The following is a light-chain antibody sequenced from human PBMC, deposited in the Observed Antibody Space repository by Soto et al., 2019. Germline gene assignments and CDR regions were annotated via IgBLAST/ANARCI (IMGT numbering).Light chain of an antibody. J-gene: IGKJ4*01. Sequence: IVMTQSPATLSVSPGEKATLSCRASRSISNNLAWYQQKPGRAPRLLIYFASTRATGIPARFSGSGSGTEFSLTISSLQSDHSAVYYCQHYDEWPLTFGGGTKVE. CDR2: FAS. CDR1: RSISNN. CDR3: QHYDEWPLT. V-gene: IGKV3-15*01.